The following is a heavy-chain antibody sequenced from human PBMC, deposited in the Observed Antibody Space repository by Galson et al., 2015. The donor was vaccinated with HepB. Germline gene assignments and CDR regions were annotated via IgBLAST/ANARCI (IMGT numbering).Heavy chain of an antibody. CDR3: GIPYHKNDY. J-gene: IGHJ4*02. D-gene: IGHD1-26*01. CDR1: GYTFTSYV. V-gene: IGHV1-18*04. Sequence: SVKVSCKASGYTFTSYVISWVRQAPGQGLEWMGRISAYNGDTNYAQKLQGRVSMTTDTSTSTSDDTAVYFCARDNSGDYYGIPYHKNDYWGQGTLVTVSS. CDR2: ISAYNGDT.